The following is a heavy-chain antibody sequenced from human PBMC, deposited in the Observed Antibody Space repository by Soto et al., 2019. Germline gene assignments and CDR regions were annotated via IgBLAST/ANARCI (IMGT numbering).Heavy chain of an antibody. J-gene: IGHJ4*02. CDR3: ARHADYGDYDWAYFDY. D-gene: IGHD4-17*01. CDR1: GYSFTSYW. V-gene: IGHV5-10-1*01. CDR2: IDPSDSYT. Sequence: LGESLKISCKGSGYSFTSYWISWVRQMPGKGLEWMGRIDPSDSYTNYSPSFQGHVTISADKSISTAYLQWSSLKASDTAMYYCARHADYGDYDWAYFDYWGQGTLVTVSS.